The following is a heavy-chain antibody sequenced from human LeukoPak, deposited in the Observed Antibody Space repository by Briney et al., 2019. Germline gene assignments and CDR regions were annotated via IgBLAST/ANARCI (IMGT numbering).Heavy chain of an antibody. J-gene: IGHJ3*02. CDR3: VSAVVVPADAFDI. CDR2: IIPIFGTA. Sequence: ASVKVSCKASGGTFSSYAISWVRQAPGQGLEWMGGIIPIFGTANYAQKFQGRVTITADESTSTAYMELSSLRSEDTAVYYCVSAVVVPADAFDIWGQGTMVTVSS. CDR1: GGTFSSYA. V-gene: IGHV1-69*13. D-gene: IGHD2-2*01.